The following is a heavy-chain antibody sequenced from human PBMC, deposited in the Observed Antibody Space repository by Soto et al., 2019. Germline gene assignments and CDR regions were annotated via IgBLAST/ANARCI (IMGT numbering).Heavy chain of an antibody. Sequence: QVQLQESGPGLVKPSATLSLTCTVSGGSFKSGSYSWSWIRQPPGKGLEWIGYVYHTGRTSYNPSLKSRVSISMDTSKNQFSLNLDSVTAADTDVYFCARDFAYFDSWGQGTLVTVSS. CDR1: GGSFKSGSYS. V-gene: IGHV4-61*01. J-gene: IGHJ4*02. CDR2: VYHTGRT. D-gene: IGHD3-3*01. CDR3: ARDFAYFDS.